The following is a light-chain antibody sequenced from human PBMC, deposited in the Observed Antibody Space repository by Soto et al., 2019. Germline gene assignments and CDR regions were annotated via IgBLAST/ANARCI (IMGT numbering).Light chain of an antibody. Sequence: QSALTQPASVSGSPGQSVTISCTGASSDVGTYNLVSWYQQYPGKAPKLMISEVSKRPSGVSNRFSGSKSGTTASLTISGLQAEDEADYYCCSYAGTSTFDVFGTGTKVTVL. CDR2: EVS. V-gene: IGLV2-23*02. CDR3: CSYAGTSTFDV. J-gene: IGLJ1*01. CDR1: SSDVGTYNL.